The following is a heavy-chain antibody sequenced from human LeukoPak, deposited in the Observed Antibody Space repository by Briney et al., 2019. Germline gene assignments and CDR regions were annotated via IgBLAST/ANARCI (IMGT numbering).Heavy chain of an antibody. J-gene: IGHJ4*02. CDR3: ARAEGIAAAGFPFDY. CDR1: GFTSSTYA. D-gene: IGHD6-13*01. Sequence: GGSLRLSCAASGFTSSTYAMHWVRQAPGKGLEWLALISYDGSNEYFADSVKGRFTISRDNSRNTLYLQMNSLRAEDTAVYYCARAEGIAAAGFPFDYWGQGTLVTVSS. V-gene: IGHV3-30-3*01. CDR2: ISYDGSNE.